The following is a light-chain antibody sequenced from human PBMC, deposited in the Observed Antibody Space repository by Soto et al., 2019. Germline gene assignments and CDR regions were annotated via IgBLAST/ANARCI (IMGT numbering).Light chain of an antibody. J-gene: IGKJ1*01. Sequence: EIVLTQSPGTLSLSPGEGATLSCRASQTVNSNYLAWYHQKPGQAPTLLIYGASSRATGIPDRFSGSGSGTDFTLSISRLESEDFAVYYCQQYGSSPMTFGQGTKVEVE. CDR3: QQYGSSPMT. CDR1: QTVNSNY. V-gene: IGKV3-20*01. CDR2: GAS.